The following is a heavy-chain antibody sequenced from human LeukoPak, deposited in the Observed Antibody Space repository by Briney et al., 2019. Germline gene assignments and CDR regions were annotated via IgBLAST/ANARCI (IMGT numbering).Heavy chain of an antibody. CDR1: GGTFSSYA. D-gene: IGHD3-3*01. CDR3: ASAITIFGVEDYYYGMDV. V-gene: IGHV1-69*04. J-gene: IGHJ6*02. Sequence: SSVKVSCKASGGTFSSYAISWVRQAPGQGLEWMGRIIPIFGIANYAQKFQGRVTITADKSTSTAYMELSSLRSEDTAVYYCASAITIFGVEDYYYGMDVWGQGTTVTVSS. CDR2: IIPIFGIA.